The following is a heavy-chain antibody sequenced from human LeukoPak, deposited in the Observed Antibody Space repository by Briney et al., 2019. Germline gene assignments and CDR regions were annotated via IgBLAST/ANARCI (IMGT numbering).Heavy chain of an antibody. CDR2: IYTSGST. CDR3: ARDRFHEYWPSLFDP. J-gene: IGHJ5*02. D-gene: IGHD6-6*01. V-gene: IGHV4-4*07. CDR1: GGSISSYY. Sequence: SETLSLTCTVSGGSISSYYWSWIRQPAGKGLEWIGRIYTSGSTNYGPSLKSRVTMSVDTSKNQFSLKLSSVTAADTAVYYCARDRFHEYWPSLFDPWGQGTLVTVSS.